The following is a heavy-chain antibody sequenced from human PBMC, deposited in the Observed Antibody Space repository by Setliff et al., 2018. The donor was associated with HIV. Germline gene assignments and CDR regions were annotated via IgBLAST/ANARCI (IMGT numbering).Heavy chain of an antibody. D-gene: IGHD3-22*01. CDR2: INHSGST. V-gene: IGHV4-34*01. J-gene: IGHJ6*03. CDR1: GGSFSAYY. Sequence: LSLTCAVYGGSFSAYYWTWIRQPPGKGLEWIGEINHSGSTNYNPSLKSRVTISVDTSKNQFSLKLRSVTAADTAIYYCSRSDLDNGSGYFDYYSYYMDVWGRGTTVTVSS. CDR3: SRSDLDNGSGYFDYYSYYMDV.